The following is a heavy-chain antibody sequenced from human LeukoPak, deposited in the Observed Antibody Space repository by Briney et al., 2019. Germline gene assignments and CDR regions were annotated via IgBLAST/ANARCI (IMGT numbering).Heavy chain of an antibody. CDR1: GYTFTIYG. CDR3: ARVTGLYCSSTSCQNWFDP. V-gene: IGHV1-8*02. Sequence: GASVKVSCKASGYTFTIYGVSWVRQAPGQGLEWMGWMNPNSGNTGYAQKFQGRVTMTRNTSISTAYMELSSLRSEDTAVYYCARVTGLYCSSTSCQNWFDPWGQGTLVTVSS. J-gene: IGHJ5*02. D-gene: IGHD2-2*01. CDR2: MNPNSGNT.